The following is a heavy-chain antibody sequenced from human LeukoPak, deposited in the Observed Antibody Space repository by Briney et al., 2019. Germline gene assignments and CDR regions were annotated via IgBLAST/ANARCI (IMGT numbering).Heavy chain of an antibody. CDR1: GFTFSSYD. J-gene: IGHJ6*02. Sequence: PGGSLRLSCAASGFTFSSYDMNWVRQAPGKGLEWVSYISSGASAIYYADSVEGRFTISRDNAQNSLYLQMNSLRAEDTAVYYCAKYSSSSNYYYGMDVWGQGTTVTVSS. D-gene: IGHD6-13*01. V-gene: IGHV3-48*03. CDR3: AKYSSSSNYYYGMDV. CDR2: ISSGASAI.